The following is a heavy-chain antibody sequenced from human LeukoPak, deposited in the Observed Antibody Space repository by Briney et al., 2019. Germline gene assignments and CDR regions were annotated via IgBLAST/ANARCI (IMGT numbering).Heavy chain of an antibody. Sequence: PSETLSLTCAVYGGSFSGYYWSWIRQPPGKGLEWIGEINHSGSTNYNPSLKSRVTISVDTSKNQFSLKLSSVTAADTAVYYCARDTAAAYWGQGTLVTVSS. CDR3: ARDTAAAY. CDR2: INHSGST. CDR1: GGSFSGYY. D-gene: IGHD6-13*01. V-gene: IGHV4-34*01. J-gene: IGHJ4*02.